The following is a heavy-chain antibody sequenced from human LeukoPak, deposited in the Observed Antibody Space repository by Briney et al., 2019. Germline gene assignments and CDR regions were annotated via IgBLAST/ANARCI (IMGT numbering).Heavy chain of an antibody. J-gene: IGHJ4*02. CDR3: ARGIGDDSSGYPKFDY. Sequence: SQTLSLTCTVSGGSLSSGGYYWRWIRPPPGKGLEWIGYIYYSGRTYYNPSHKSRVTISVDTSKNQFSMKLSSVAAADTAVYYCARGIGDDSSGYPKFDYWGQRTLVTVSS. D-gene: IGHD3-22*01. CDR1: GGSLSSGGYY. V-gene: IGHV4-31*03. CDR2: IYYSGRT.